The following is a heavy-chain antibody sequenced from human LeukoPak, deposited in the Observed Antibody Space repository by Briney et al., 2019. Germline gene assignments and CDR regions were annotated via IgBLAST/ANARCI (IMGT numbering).Heavy chain of an antibody. CDR3: AKGVDASGIYYYFYMDV. Sequence: GGSLRLSCAASGFTFSNFAMTWVRQAPGKGLEWVSSISGSGGSRYYVESVKGRFTISRDKSKNTLYLQMNNLRAEDTAVYYCAKGVDASGIYYYFYMDVWGKGTTVSVSS. D-gene: IGHD3-16*01. J-gene: IGHJ6*03. CDR2: ISGSGGSR. CDR1: GFTFSNFA. V-gene: IGHV3-23*01.